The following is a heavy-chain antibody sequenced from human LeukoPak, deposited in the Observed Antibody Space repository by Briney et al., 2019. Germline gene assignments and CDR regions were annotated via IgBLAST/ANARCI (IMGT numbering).Heavy chain of an antibody. CDR2: VYYGRSP. J-gene: IGHJ4*02. D-gene: IGHD6-25*01. CDR1: GDPISRSTYY. V-gene: IGHV4-39*02. CDR3: ARSSGTGTFSY. Sequence: SETLSLTCTVSGDPISRSTYYWAWIRQPPGKGLEWIGSVYYGRSPYFNPSLESRATISVDTSKNHFSLKMSSVTAADTAVYYCARSSGTGTFSYWGQGTLVTVSS.